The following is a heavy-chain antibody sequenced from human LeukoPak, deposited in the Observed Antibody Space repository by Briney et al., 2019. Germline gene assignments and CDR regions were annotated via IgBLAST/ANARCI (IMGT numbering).Heavy chain of an antibody. CDR2: ISGSGGST. CDR1: GFTFRSYA. V-gene: IGHV3-23*01. J-gene: IGHJ5*02. CDR3: AKDGRYCSGGSCYSWFDP. D-gene: IGHD2-15*01. Sequence: GGSLRLSCAASGFTFRSYAMNWVRQAPGKGLEWVSGISGSGGSTYYADSVKGRFTISRDNSKNTLYLQMNSLRAEDTAVYYCAKDGRYCSGGSCYSWFDPWGQGTLVTVSS.